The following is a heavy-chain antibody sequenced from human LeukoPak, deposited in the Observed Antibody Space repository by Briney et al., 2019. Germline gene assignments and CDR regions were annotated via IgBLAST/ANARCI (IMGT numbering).Heavy chain of an antibody. D-gene: IGHD5-12*01. CDR1: GYTFTGYY. Sequence: ASVTVSCKASGYTFTGYYMHWVRQAPGQGLEWMGWINPNSGGTNYAQKFQGRVTMTRGTSISTAYMELSRLRSDDTAVYYCARYSGYDWVYARYWGQGTLVTVSS. J-gene: IGHJ4*02. CDR3: ARYSGYDWVYARY. V-gene: IGHV1-2*02. CDR2: INPNSGGT.